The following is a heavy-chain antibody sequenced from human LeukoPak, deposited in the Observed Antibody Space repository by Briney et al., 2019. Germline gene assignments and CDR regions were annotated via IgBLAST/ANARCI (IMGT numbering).Heavy chain of an antibody. CDR3: ARDADS. CDR2: IYSSDGA. J-gene: IGHJ4*02. CDR1: GFTVSSNY. Sequence: PGGSLRLSCVASGFTVSSNYMSWVRQAPGKGLEWVSLIYSSDGAYYADSVKGSFTISRDNSKNTLYLQMNSLRAEDTAVYYCARDADSWGQGTLVTVSS. V-gene: IGHV3-66*01.